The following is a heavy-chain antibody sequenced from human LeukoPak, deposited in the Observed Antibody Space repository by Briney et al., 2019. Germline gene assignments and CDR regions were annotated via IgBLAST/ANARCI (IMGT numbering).Heavy chain of an antibody. J-gene: IGHJ5*02. Sequence: SETLSLTCTVFSGSPSSLYWSWIRQPAGKGLEWIGRVYTSGSTNCNPSLKSRVTMSVDTSKNQFSLKLSSVTAADTAVYYCARDGGYCSSTSCYTNNWFDPWGQGTLVTVSS. CDR3: ARDGGYCSSTSCYTNNWFDP. V-gene: IGHV4-4*07. D-gene: IGHD2-2*02. CDR2: VYTSGST. CDR1: SGSPSSLY.